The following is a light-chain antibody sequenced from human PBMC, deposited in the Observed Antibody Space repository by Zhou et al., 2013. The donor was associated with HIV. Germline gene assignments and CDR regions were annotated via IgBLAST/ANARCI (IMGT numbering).Light chain of an antibody. J-gene: IGKJ4*01. CDR2: NTS. CDR3: QQTYNVPPLT. CDR1: QDISNY. V-gene: IGKV1-39*01. Sequence: DIQMTQSPSSLSASVGDRVTITCQASQDISNYLNWYQQKPGKAPKLLIYNTSTLQSGVSSRFSGSVSGTDFILTISSLQPEDSATYYCQQTYNVPPLTFGGDQGGDQT.